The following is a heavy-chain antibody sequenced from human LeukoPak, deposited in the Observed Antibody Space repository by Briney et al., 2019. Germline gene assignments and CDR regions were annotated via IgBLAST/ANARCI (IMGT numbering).Heavy chain of an antibody. V-gene: IGHV1-8*01. J-gene: IGHJ4*02. CDR3: ARDKGSLLSPRTDY. CDR1: GYTFTSYD. Sequence: ASVKVSCKASGYTFTSYDINWVRQATGQGLEWMGWMNPNSGNTGYAQKLQGRVTMTTDTSTSTAYMELRSLRSDDTAVYYCARDKGSLLSPRTDYWGQGTLVTVSS. D-gene: IGHD2-15*01. CDR2: MNPNSGNT.